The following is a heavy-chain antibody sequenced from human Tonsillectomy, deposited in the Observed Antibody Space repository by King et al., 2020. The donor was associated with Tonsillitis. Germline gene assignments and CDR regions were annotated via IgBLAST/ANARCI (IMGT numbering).Heavy chain of an antibody. J-gene: IGHJ4*02. CDR1: GLTFSSYA. V-gene: IGHV3-30-3*01. CDR2: ISYDGSDK. D-gene: IGHD3-10*01. CDR3: ARDSGAWYGSGFFAY. Sequence: GGGVVRPGRCLRLACAASGLTFSSYAMNGVRQARGKGLGWVAVISYDGSDKYYADSVKGRFTISRDNSKHPLYLQMNSLTREDTAVYYCARDSGAWYGSGFFAYWGQGTLVTVSS.